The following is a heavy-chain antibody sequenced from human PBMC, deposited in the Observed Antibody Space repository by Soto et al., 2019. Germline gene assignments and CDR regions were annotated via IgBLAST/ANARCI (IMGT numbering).Heavy chain of an antibody. Sequence: SETLSLICGVSGGTIRSPDWWTWVRQPPGKGLEWIGEIFQSGSTNYTPSLESRVTISVDKSKNQFSLTLTSVTAAGTAVYFCARGRGRYSSGWSWFDPWGQGILVTVSS. CDR3: ARGRGRYSSGWSWFDP. CDR1: GGTIRSPDW. D-gene: IGHD6-19*01. V-gene: IGHV4-4*02. CDR2: IFQSGST. J-gene: IGHJ5*02.